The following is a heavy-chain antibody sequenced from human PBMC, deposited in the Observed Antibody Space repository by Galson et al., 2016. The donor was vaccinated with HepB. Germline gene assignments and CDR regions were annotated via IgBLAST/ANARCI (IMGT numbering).Heavy chain of an antibody. V-gene: IGHV3-23*01. J-gene: IGHJ4*02. CDR2: IRGSGTGT. D-gene: IGHD3-22*01. Sequence: SLRLSCAASGFSISIYSMNWVRQAPGKGLEWVSAIRGSGTGTSYTDSAKGRFTISRDNSKNTLYLQMNSLRAEDAAVYYCAKRDYSDSDGYLPLFDRWGQGTLVTVSS. CDR1: GFSISIYS. CDR3: AKRDYSDSDGYLPLFDR.